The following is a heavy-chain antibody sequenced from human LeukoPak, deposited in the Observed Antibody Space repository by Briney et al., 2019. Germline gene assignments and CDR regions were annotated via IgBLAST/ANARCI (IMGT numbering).Heavy chain of an antibody. CDR2: IYHSGST. J-gene: IGHJ6*02. V-gene: IGHV4-4*02. Sequence: PSETLSLTCAVSGGSISSSNWWSWVRQPPGKGLVWIGEIYHSGSTNYNPSLKSRVTISVDKSKNQFSLKLSSVTAADTAVYYCARYGGSYLRYYYYGMDVWGQGTTVTVSS. CDR3: ARYGGSYLRYYYYGMDV. CDR1: GGSISSSNW. D-gene: IGHD1-26*01.